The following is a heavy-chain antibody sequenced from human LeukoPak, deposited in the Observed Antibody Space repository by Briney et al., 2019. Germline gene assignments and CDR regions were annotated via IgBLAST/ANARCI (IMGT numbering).Heavy chain of an antibody. J-gene: IGHJ4*02. D-gene: IGHD1-14*01. V-gene: IGHV3-21*01. CDR2: IGKTSRDM. CDR3: VRGDNRDY. Sequence: GGSLRLSCAASGFSFSTSTMTWVRQAPGKGLEWISSIGKTSRDMYYADSVRGRFTISRDNAKNSLFLLMNSLRVEDTSVYYCVRGDNRDYWGQGTLVTVSS. CDR1: GFSFSTST.